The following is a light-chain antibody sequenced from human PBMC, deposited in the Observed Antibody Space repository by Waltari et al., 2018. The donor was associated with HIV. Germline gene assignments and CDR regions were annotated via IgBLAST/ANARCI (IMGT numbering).Light chain of an antibody. CDR3: QQYYTIEST. CDR2: WAS. CDR1: RTVYFNSNNQNY. V-gene: IGKV4-1*01. J-gene: IGKJ4*01. Sequence: DIVMTQSPDSLPVSLGEKATMNCRSSRTVYFNSNNQNYLAWYQQKPGQSPKVLIYWASTRASGVPGRFSGSGSGTDFNLTISSLQADDVAVYYCQQYYTIESTFGGGTKVEIK.